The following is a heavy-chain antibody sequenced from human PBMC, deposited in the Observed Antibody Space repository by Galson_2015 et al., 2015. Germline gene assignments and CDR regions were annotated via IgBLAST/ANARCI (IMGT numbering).Heavy chain of an antibody. CDR3: ARESYSYGYWVDY. J-gene: IGHJ4*02. Sequence: SLRLSCAASGFSFSSYWMSWVRQAPGRGLEWVANIKQDGSEKYYVDSVKGRFTISRDKAKNSLYLQMNSLRAEDTAVYYCARESYSYGYWVDYWGQGTLVTVSS. CDR2: IKQDGSEK. D-gene: IGHD5-18*01. V-gene: IGHV3-7*01. CDR1: GFSFSSYW.